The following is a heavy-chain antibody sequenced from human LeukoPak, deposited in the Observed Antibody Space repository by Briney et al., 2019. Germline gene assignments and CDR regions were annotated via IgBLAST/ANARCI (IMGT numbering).Heavy chain of an antibody. V-gene: IGHV1-46*01. J-gene: IGHJ6*02. CDR3: TTAQLRKYYYYGMDV. CDR1: GYTFTSYY. D-gene: IGHD2-2*01. Sequence: GASVKVSCKASGYTFTSYYMHWVRQAPGQGLQWMGIINPSGGSTIYAQKFQGRVTMTEDTSTDTAYMELSSLRSEDTAVYYCTTAQLRKYYYYGMDVWGQGTTVTVSS. CDR2: INPSGGST.